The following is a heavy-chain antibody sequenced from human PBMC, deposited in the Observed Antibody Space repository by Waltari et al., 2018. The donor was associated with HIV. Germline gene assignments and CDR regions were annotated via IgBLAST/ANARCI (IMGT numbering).Heavy chain of an antibody. CDR1: GFTLSSYW. CDR3: ARDRHYDILTGSYFDY. D-gene: IGHD3-9*01. Sequence: EVQLVESGGGLVQPGGFLRLSCAASGFTLSSYWMSWVRQAPGKGLEWVANIKQDGSEKYYVDSVKGRFTISRDNAKNSPYLQMNSLRAEDTAVYYCARDRHYDILTGSYFDYWGQGTLVTVSS. V-gene: IGHV3-7*01. J-gene: IGHJ4*02. CDR2: IKQDGSEK.